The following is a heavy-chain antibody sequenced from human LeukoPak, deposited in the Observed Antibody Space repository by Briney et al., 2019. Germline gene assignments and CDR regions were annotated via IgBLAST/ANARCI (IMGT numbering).Heavy chain of an antibody. CDR3: ARGRYYIIDY. CDR1: GFSFSSTW. D-gene: IGHD1-26*01. J-gene: IGHJ4*02. CDR2: INNDATSK. V-gene: IGHV3-74*01. Sequence: GGSLRLSCAASGFSFSSTWMHWVRQAPGRGLEWVSLINNDATSKTYADSVKGRFTISRDNAKNTVYLQMDSLRDEDTAVYYCARGRYYIIDYWGQGALVTVSS.